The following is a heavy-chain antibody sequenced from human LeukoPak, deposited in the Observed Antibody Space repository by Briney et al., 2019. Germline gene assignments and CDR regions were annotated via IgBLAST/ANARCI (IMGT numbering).Heavy chain of an antibody. V-gene: IGHV1-46*01. CDR3: ARARRARPHDY. CDR1: GYTFTSYY. Sequence: ASVKVSCKASGYTFTSYYMHWLRQAPGHGLEWMGIINPSGASRSYAQKFQGRVTMTRNTSISTAYMELSSLRSEDTAVYYCARARRARPHDYWGQGTLVTVSS. CDR2: INPSGASR. J-gene: IGHJ4*02.